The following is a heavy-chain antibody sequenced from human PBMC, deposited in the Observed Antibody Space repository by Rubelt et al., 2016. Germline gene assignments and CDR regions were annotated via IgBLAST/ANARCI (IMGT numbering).Heavy chain of an antibody. CDR3: AKARDFCADY. CDR1: GGSISSSSYY. D-gene: IGHD2/OR15-2a*01. V-gene: IGHV3-23*01. Sequence: LQLQESGPGLVKPSETLSLTCTVSGGSISSSSYYWGWIRQPPGKGLEWVSAISGSGGSTYYADSVKGRFTISRDNSKNTLYLQMNSLRAEDTAVYYCAKARDFCADYWGQGTLVTVSS. CDR2: ISGSGGST. J-gene: IGHJ4*02.